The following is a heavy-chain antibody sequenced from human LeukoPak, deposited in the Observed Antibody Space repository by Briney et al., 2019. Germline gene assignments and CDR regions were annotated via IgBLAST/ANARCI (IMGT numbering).Heavy chain of an antibody. J-gene: IGHJ4*02. Sequence: GSLRLSCAASGFTVSSSYMSWVRQAPGKGLEWVSVIYSSGTTYDADSVKGRFTISRDNSKNTLYLQLSSLRAEDTAVYYCARDLRGYSYGYGGDFDYWGQGTLVTVSS. CDR1: GFTVSSSY. CDR2: IYSSGTT. CDR3: ARDLRGYSYGYGGDFDY. V-gene: IGHV3-66*01. D-gene: IGHD5-18*01.